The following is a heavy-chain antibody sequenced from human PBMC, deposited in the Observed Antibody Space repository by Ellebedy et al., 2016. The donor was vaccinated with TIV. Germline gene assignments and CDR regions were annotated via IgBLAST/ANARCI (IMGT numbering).Heavy chain of an antibody. D-gene: IGHD6-19*01. Sequence: MPSETLSLTCAISGDSVSSGGPAWNWIRQAPSRGLEWLGRTYYRSTWFNEYAVSVRSRITISPDTSKNQFSLQLKSVTAEDTAVYYGARYNSGSKTFAYWGQGALVTVSS. CDR1: GDSVSSGGPA. CDR3: ARYNSGSKTFAY. CDR2: TYYRSTWFN. V-gene: IGHV6-1*01. J-gene: IGHJ4*02.